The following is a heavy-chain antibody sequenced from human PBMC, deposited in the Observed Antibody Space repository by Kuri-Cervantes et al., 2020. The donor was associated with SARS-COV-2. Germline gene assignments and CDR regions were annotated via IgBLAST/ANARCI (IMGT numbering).Heavy chain of an antibody. V-gene: IGHV3-23*01. D-gene: IGHD3-22*01. CDR2: ISGSGGST. Sequence: GESLKISCAASGFTFSSYAMSWVRQAPGKGLEWVSAISGSGGSTYYADSVKGRFTISRDNSKNTLYLQMNSLRAEDTAVYYCAKVCYYDSSGYYPGCYWGQGTLVTVSS. CDR3: AKVCYYDSSGYYPGCY. J-gene: IGHJ4*02. CDR1: GFTFSSYA.